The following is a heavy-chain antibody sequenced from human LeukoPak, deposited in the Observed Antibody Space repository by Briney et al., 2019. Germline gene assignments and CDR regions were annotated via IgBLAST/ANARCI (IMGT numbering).Heavy chain of an antibody. V-gene: IGHV4-39*07. Sequence: SETLSLTCTVSGGSISSSSYYWGWIRQPPGKGLEWIGSIYYSGSTYYNPSLKCRVTISVDTSKNQFSLKLSSVTAADTAVYYCAREYSSSSAPWKLRKYYMDVWGKGTTVTVSS. J-gene: IGHJ6*03. D-gene: IGHD6-6*01. CDR2: IYYSGST. CDR3: AREYSSSSAPWKLRKYYMDV. CDR1: GGSISSSSYY.